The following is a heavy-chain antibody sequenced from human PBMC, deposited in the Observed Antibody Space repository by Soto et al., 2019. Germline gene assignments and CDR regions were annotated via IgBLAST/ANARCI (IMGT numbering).Heavy chain of an antibody. D-gene: IGHD1-26*01. Sequence: EVQLVESGGGLVKPGGSLRLSCAASGFTFSSYSMNWVRQAPGKGLEWVSSISSSSSYIYYADSVKGRFTISRDHAKNSPYLQRNRPAAEDTAFYYCARGGGWARNKDWFDPWGQGTLVTVSS. CDR1: GFTFSSYS. V-gene: IGHV3-21*01. J-gene: IGHJ5*02. CDR2: ISSSSSYI. CDR3: ARGGGWARNKDWFDP.